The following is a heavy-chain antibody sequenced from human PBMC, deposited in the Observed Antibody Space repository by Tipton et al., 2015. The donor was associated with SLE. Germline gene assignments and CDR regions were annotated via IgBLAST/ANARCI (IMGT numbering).Heavy chain of an antibody. Sequence: VKPSETLYLTCTVSGGSLSSYHWSWIRQPPGKGLEWVGYIYYSGNTYYSPSLKSRVTISVDTSKNQFSLKMRSVTAADTAVYYCAKVQRFLRAPPFYNDMDVWSKGTTFTDSS. CDR3: AKVQRFLRAPPFYNDMDV. J-gene: IGHJ6*03. V-gene: IGHV4-59*13. CDR2: IYYSGNT. CDR1: GGSLSSYH. D-gene: IGHD3-3*01.